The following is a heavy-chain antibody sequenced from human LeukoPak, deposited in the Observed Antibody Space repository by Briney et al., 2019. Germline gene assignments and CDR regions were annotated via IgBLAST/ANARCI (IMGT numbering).Heavy chain of an antibody. Sequence: ASVKVSCKASGNTFTRNYIQWVRQAPGQGLEWMGIISPSGESTTYAQKFQGRVTMTRDTSTRTVYMELSSLRSEDTAVYYCARDAGYYVSGSSLDYWGQGTLVTVSS. J-gene: IGHJ4*02. V-gene: IGHV1-46*01. CDR2: ISPSGEST. CDR3: ARDAGYYVSGSSLDY. CDR1: GNTFTRNY. D-gene: IGHD3-10*01.